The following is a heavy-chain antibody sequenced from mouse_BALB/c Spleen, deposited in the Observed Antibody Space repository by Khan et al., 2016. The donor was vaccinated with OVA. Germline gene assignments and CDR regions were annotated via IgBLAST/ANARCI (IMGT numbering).Heavy chain of an antibody. V-gene: IGHV5-6*01. D-gene: IGHD1-1*01. Sequence: EVELVESGGDLVKPGGSVKLSCTASGFTFSTYGMSWVRQAPDKRLEWVATVSTGGSYTNYHESVQGRSTIPRDTATNTLYLQMSGLRSEDTAMFYCTILAYYYDSEGVAYWGQGTLVTVSA. CDR3: TILAYYYDSEGVAY. CDR1: GFTFSTYG. J-gene: IGHJ3*01. CDR2: VSTGGSYT.